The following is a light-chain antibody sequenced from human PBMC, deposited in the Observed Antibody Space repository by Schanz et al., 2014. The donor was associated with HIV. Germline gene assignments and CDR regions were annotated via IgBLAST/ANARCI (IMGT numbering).Light chain of an antibody. J-gene: IGLJ3*02. V-gene: IGLV1-44*01. CDR3: AAWDDSLKGWV. CDR1: SSNIGSNT. CDR2: NNN. Sequence: QSVLTQPPSASGTPGQRVTISCSGSSSNIGSNTVNWYQQLPGTAPKVLIYNNNQRPSGVPVRFSGSKSGTSVSLAISGLQSEDEADYYCAAWDDSLKGWVFGGGTKLTVL.